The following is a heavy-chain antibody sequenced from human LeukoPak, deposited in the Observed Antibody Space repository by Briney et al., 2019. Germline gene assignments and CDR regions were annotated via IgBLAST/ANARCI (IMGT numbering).Heavy chain of an antibody. D-gene: IGHD3-10*01. CDR1: GFTFSSYS. CDR2: ISSSRSYI. J-gene: IGHJ4*02. Sequence: PGGSLRLSCAASGFTFSSYSMNWVRQAPGKGLEWVSSISSSRSYINYADSVKGRFTISRDNAKNSLYLQMNSLRAEDTAVYYCAREYYYGSGSYYYWGQGTLITVSS. CDR3: AREYYYGSGSYYY. V-gene: IGHV3-21*01.